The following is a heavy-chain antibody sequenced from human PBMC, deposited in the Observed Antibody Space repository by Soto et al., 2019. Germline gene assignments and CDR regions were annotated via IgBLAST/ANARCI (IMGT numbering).Heavy chain of an antibody. CDR2: IYYSGST. CDR1: GGSISSYY. V-gene: IGHV4-59*01. Sequence: SETLSLTCTVSGGSISSYYWNWFRQPPGKGLEWIGYIYYSGSTNYNPSLKSRVTISVDTSKNQFSLKLSSVTAADTAVYYCARGAYYYYYMDVWGKGTTVTVSS. CDR3: ARGAYYYYYMDV. J-gene: IGHJ6*03.